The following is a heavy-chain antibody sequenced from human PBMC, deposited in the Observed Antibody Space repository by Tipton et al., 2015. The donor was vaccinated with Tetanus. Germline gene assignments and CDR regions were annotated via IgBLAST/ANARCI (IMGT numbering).Heavy chain of an antibody. V-gene: IGHV3-48*01. CDR2: ISSSSSTI. CDR1: GFTFSSYS. D-gene: IGHD1-26*01. CDR3: ARDQIVGATRGYYYYYGMDV. Sequence: SLRLSCAASGFTFSSYSMNWVRQAPGKGLEWVSYISSSSSTIYYADSVKGRFTISRDNAKNSLYLQMNSLRAEDTAVYYCARDQIVGATRGYYYYYGMDVWGQGTTVTVSS. J-gene: IGHJ6*02.